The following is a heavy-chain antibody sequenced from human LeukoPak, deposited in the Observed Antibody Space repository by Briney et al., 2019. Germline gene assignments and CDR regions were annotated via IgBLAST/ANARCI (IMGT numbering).Heavy chain of an antibody. CDR3: ARTRNTVTTNWFDP. D-gene: IGHD4-17*01. CDR2: ISAYNGNT. V-gene: IGHV1-18*01. J-gene: IGHJ5*02. Sequence: ASVKVSCKASGYTFTSYGISWVRQAPGQGLEWMGWISAYNGNTNYAQKLQGRVTITTDTSTSTAFMELRSLRFGDTAVYFCARTRNTVTTNWFDPWGQGTLVTVSS. CDR1: GYTFTSYG.